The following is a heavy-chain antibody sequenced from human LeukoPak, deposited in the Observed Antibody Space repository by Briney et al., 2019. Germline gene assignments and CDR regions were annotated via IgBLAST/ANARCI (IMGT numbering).Heavy chain of an antibody. CDR1: GGTFSSYA. D-gene: IGHD6-6*01. J-gene: IGHJ6*02. V-gene: IGHV1-69*04. Sequence: SVKVSCKASGGTFSSYAISWVRQAPGQGLEWVGRIIPILGIANYAQKFQGRVTITADKSTSTAYMELSSLRSEDTAVYYCARDWPPSIAARLDGSSYYYGMDVWGQGTTVTASS. CDR3: ARDWPPSIAARLDGSSYYYGMDV. CDR2: IIPILGIA.